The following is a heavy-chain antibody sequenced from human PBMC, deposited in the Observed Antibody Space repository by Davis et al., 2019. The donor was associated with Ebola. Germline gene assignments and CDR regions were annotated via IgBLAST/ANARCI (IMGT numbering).Heavy chain of an antibody. CDR3: AKDHHNWNDGDLAFDI. D-gene: IGHD1-20*01. V-gene: IGHV3-30*04. J-gene: IGHJ3*02. CDR1: GFAFSTSP. Sequence: GESLKISCATSGFAFSTSPMHWVRQAPGKGLEWVAVISYDGSNKYYADSVKGRFTISRDNSKNTLYLQMNSLRAEDTAVYYCAKDHHNWNDGDLAFDIWGQGTMFTVSS. CDR2: ISYDGSNK.